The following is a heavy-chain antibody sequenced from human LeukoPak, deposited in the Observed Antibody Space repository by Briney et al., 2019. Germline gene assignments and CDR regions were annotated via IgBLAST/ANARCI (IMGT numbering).Heavy chain of an antibody. CDR2: ISAYNGNT. CDR1: GYTFTSYG. D-gene: IGHD6-19*01. CDR3: ARVSYSSGWYPQGQSNDY. Sequence: GASVKVSCKASGYTFTSYGISWVRQAPGQGLEWMGWISAYNGNTNYAQKLQGRVTMTTDTSTSTAYMELRSLRSDDTAVYYCARVSYSSGWYPQGQSNDYWGQGTLVTVSS. V-gene: IGHV1-18*01. J-gene: IGHJ4*02.